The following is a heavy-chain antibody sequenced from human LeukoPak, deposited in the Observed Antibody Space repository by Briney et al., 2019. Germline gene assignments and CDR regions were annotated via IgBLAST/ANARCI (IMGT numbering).Heavy chain of an antibody. Sequence: ASVKVSCKASGYTFTSYGISWVRQAPGQGLEWMGWISGYNAKTSYAQKVQGRVTLTTDTSTSTAYMELRSLRSDDTAVYYCAREATIFGVPNYMDVWGKGATVTVSS. CDR2: ISGYNAKT. CDR3: AREATIFGVPNYMDV. CDR1: GYTFTSYG. D-gene: IGHD3-3*01. V-gene: IGHV1-18*01. J-gene: IGHJ6*03.